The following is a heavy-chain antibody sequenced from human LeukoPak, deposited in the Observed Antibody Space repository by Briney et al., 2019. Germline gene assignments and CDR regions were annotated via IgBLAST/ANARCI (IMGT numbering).Heavy chain of an antibody. CDR1: GYTFTSYY. CDR2: INPSGGST. D-gene: IGHD3-22*01. Sequence: ASVKVSCKASGYTFTSYYMHWVRQAPGQGLEWMGIINPSGGSTSYAQKFQGRVTMTRDMSTSTVYMELSSLRSEDTAVYYCARETGSSGYYYLFDYWGQGTLVTVSS. CDR3: ARETGSSGYYYLFDY. J-gene: IGHJ4*02. V-gene: IGHV1-46*01.